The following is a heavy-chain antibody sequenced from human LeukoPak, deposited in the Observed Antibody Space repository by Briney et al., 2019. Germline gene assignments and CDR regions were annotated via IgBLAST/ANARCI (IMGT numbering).Heavy chain of an antibody. D-gene: IGHD6-6*01. CDR3: ARNRAGGAARPIDY. Sequence: GGSLRLSCAASGFTFSTYWMSWVRQAPGKGLEWVADINQDGSEKYYVDSVKGRFTISRDNSKNTLYLQMNSLRAEDTAVYYCARNRAGGAARPIDYWGQGTLVTVSS. J-gene: IGHJ4*02. V-gene: IGHV3-7*01. CDR1: GFTFSTYW. CDR2: INQDGSEK.